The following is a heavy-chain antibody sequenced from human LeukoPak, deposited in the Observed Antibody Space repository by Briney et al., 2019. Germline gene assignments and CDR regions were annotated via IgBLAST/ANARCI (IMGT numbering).Heavy chain of an antibody. D-gene: IGHD3-3*01. CDR3: ARVAYDFWSGSPPDY. Sequence: PSQTLSLTCTVSGGSISSGSYYSSWIRQPAGKGLERIGRIYNSGSTNYNPTIKSRVTISVDTSKNPFSLKLSSVTAADTAVYYCARVAYDFWSGSPPDYWGQGTLVTVSS. CDR1: GGSISSGSYY. V-gene: IGHV4-61*02. J-gene: IGHJ4*02. CDR2: IYNSGST.